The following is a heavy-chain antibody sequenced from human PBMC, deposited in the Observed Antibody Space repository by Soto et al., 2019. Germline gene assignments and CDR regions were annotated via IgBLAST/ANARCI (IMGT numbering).Heavy chain of an antibody. CDR3: ARDRYYYGSGSYLPTYYYYGMDV. CDR2: IYYSGST. Sequence: SETLSLTCTVSGGSISSSSYYWGWIRQHPGKGLEWIGYIYYSGSTYYNPSLKSRVTISVDTSKNQFSLKLSSVTAADTAVYYCARDRYYYGSGSYLPTYYYYGMDVWGQGTTVTVSS. D-gene: IGHD3-10*01. CDR1: GGSISSSSYY. J-gene: IGHJ6*02. V-gene: IGHV4-31*03.